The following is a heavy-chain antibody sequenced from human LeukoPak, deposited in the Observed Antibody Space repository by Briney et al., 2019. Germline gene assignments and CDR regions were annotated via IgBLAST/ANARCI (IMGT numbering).Heavy chain of an antibody. D-gene: IGHD6-19*01. J-gene: IGHJ6*03. CDR3: ARDPYSSGWYSSYYYYYMDV. Sequence: PGGSLRLSCKGSGYSFTNYWIGWVRQAPGQGLEWMGRIIPIFGTANYAQKFQGRVTITTDESTSTAYMELSSLRSEDTAVYYCARDPYSSGWYSSYYYYYMDVWGKGTTVTVSS. V-gene: IGHV1-69*05. CDR2: IIPIFGTA. CDR1: GYSFTNYW.